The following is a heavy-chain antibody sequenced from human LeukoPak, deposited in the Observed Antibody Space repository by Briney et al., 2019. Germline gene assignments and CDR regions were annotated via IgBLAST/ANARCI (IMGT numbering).Heavy chain of an antibody. CDR3: AIKYYYYYGMDV. CDR1: GYSFTSYW. J-gene: IGHJ6*02. Sequence: GESLRISCKGSGYSFTSYWISWVRQMPGKGLEWMGRIDPSDSYANYSPSFQGHVTISADKSISTAYLQWSSLKASDTAMYYCAIKYYYYYGMDVWGQGTTVTVSS. CDR2: IDPSDSYA. V-gene: IGHV5-10-1*01.